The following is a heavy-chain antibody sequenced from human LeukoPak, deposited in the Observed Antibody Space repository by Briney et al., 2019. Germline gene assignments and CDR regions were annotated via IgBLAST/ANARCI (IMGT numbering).Heavy chain of an antibody. D-gene: IGHD2-21*01. V-gene: IGHV3-30*02. CDR3: AKDCQFRGGGDCLDY. J-gene: IGHJ4*02. Sequence: GGSLRLSCTTSGFTFSRYGMHWVRQASGKGLECVTFIQYDGGDKYYADSVKGRFTISRDDSKNTVYLHMNSLRTGDSAVYYCAKDCQFRGGGDCLDYWGQGTLVTVSS. CDR2: IQYDGGDK. CDR1: GFTFSRYG.